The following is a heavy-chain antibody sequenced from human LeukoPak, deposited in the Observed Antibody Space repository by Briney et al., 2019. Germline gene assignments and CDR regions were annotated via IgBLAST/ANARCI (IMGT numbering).Heavy chain of an antibody. V-gene: IGHV1-46*01. J-gene: IGHJ3*02. Sequence: ASVKVSCKASGYTFTNYYMHWVRQAPGQGLEWMGIINPIGGTTSYAQKFQGRVTMTRDTSTSTVYMDLSSLRPEDTAMYYCATGRATVVAFDIWGQGTMVTVSS. D-gene: IGHD4-17*01. CDR2: INPIGGTT. CDR1: GYTFTNYY. CDR3: ATGRATVVAFDI.